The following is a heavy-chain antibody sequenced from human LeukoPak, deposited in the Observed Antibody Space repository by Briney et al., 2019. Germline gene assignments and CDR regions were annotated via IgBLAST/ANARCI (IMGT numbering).Heavy chain of an antibody. CDR1: GYTFTGYY. Sequence: ASVKASCKVSGYTFTGYYMHWVRQAPGQGLEWMGWINPNSGGTNYAQKFQGRVTMTRDTSISTAYMELSSLRSEDTAVYYCARGTPYCSSASCYNYWGQGTLVTVSS. V-gene: IGHV1-2*02. J-gene: IGHJ4*02. D-gene: IGHD2-2*02. CDR2: INPNSGGT. CDR3: ARGTPYCSSASCYNY.